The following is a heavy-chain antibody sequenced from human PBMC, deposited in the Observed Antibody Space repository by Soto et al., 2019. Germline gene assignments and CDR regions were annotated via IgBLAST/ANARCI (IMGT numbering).Heavy chain of an antibody. CDR3: ATGSHNWNDGYYYYYGMDV. CDR2: FDPEDGET. V-gene: IGHV1-24*01. CDR1: GYTLTELS. Sequence: ASVKVSCKVSGYTLTELSMHWVRQAPGKGLEWMGGFDPEDGETIYAQKFQGRVTMTEDTSTDTAYMELSSLRSEDTAVYYCATGSHNWNDGYYYYYGMDVWGQGTLVTVSS. J-gene: IGHJ6*02. D-gene: IGHD1-1*01.